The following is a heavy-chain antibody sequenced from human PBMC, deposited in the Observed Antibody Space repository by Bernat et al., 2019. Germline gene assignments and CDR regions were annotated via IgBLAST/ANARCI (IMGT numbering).Heavy chain of an antibody. V-gene: IGHV3-21*01. D-gene: IGHD4-23*01. Sequence: EVHLVESGGGLVKPGGSLRLSCAASGFTFSSYSMNWVRQAPGKGLEWVSSISHIDAGTYYADSLKGRFTISRDNAKSSLYLQMNSLRAEDTAVYYCAREDGGHQDLTYWGQGSLVTVSS. CDR3: AREDGGHQDLTY. CDR2: ISHIDAGT. J-gene: IGHJ4*02. CDR1: GFTFSSYS.